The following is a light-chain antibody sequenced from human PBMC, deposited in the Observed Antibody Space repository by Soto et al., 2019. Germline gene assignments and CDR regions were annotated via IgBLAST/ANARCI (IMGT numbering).Light chain of an antibody. J-gene: IGKJ1*01. CDR3: QQYNQWPRGT. CDR2: KAS. V-gene: IGKV3-15*01. CDR1: QNVRSN. Sequence: EIVMTQSPATLSVSPGERATLSCRASQNVRSNLAWYQQKPGQAPRLLIYKASIRATGIPARFSGSGSGTEFTLTISSLQSEDFTLYYCQQYNQWPRGTFGQGTKVDI.